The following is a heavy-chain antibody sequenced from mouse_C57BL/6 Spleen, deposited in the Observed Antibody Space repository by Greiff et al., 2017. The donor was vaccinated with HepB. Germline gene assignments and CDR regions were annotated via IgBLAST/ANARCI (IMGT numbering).Heavy chain of an antibody. CDR2: IDPSDSYT. Sequence: QVQLQQPGAELVRPGTSVKLSCKASGYTFTSYWMHWVKQRPGQGLEWIGVIDPSDSYTNNNQKFKGKATLTVDTSSSTAYMQLSSLTSEDSAVYYCARSGETTVAPYYFDYWGQGTTLTVSS. V-gene: IGHV1-59*01. CDR3: ARSGETTVAPYYFDY. CDR1: GYTFTSYW. D-gene: IGHD1-1*01. J-gene: IGHJ2*01.